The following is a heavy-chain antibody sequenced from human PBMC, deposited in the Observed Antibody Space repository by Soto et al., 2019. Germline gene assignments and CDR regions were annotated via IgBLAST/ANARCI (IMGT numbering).Heavy chain of an antibody. V-gene: IGHV3-66*01. J-gene: IGHJ4*02. D-gene: IGHD3-16*01. Sequence: EVQLVESGGGLVQPGESLRLSCVASGFTVSTNYMSRVRQAPGKGLEWVSVIYSGGSTYNADSVTGRFTISSDNYKNTLYLQMSSLRAEDTAVYYWASSPSSSWGGWGHYFGYWGQGTLVTVSS. CDR1: GFTVSTNY. CDR2: IYSGGST. CDR3: ASSPSSSWGGWGHYFGY.